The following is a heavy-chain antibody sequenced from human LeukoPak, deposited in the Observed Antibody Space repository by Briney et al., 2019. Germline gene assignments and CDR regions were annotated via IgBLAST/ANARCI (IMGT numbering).Heavy chain of an antibody. V-gene: IGHV4-34*01. CDR3: ARSSWALDY. CDR2: IYYSGST. J-gene: IGHJ4*02. D-gene: IGHD2-2*01. Sequence: SETLSLTCAVYGGSFSGYYWSWIRQPPEKGLEWIGSIYYSGSTYYNPSLKSRVTISVDTSKNQFSLKLSSVTAADTAVYYCARSSWALDYWGQGTLVTVSS. CDR1: GGSFSGYY.